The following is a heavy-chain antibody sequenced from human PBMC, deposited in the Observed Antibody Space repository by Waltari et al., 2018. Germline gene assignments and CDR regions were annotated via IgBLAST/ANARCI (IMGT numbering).Heavy chain of an antibody. CDR3: AREGPAAAGRCHYYYGMDV. CDR2: ISSSGSTI. V-gene: IGHV3-48*03. D-gene: IGHD6-13*01. J-gene: IGHJ6*02. Sequence: EVQLVESGGGLVQPGGSLRLSCAASGFTFSSYEMNWVRQAPGKGLEWVSYISSSGSTIYYADSVKGLFTISRDNAKNSLYLQMNSLRAEDTAVYYCAREGPAAAGRCHYYYGMDVWGQGTTVTVSS. CDR1: GFTFSSYE.